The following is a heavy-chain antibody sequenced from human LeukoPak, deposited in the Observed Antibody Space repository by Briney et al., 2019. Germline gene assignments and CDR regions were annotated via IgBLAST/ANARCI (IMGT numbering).Heavy chain of an antibody. CDR2: IYYSGST. CDR3: ARTRATYYYDSSGYYLRQNAFDI. V-gene: IGHV4-59*01. CDR1: GDSISSYY. Sequence: SETLSLTCTVSGDSISSYYWSWVRQPPGKGLEWIGYIYYSGSTNYNPSLKSRVTISVDTSKNQFSLKLSSVTAADTAVYYCARTRATYYYDSSGYYLRQNAFDIWGQGTMVTVSS. J-gene: IGHJ3*02. D-gene: IGHD3-22*01.